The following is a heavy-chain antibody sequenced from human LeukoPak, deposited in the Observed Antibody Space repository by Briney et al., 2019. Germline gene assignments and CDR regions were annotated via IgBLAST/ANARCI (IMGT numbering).Heavy chain of an antibody. Sequence: GASLQISCKVSGSSFTNYWIGWVRQLPGKGLEWMGIIYPDDSDTKYSPSFQGQVTISADKSISTAYLQWSSLKASDTAMYYCARSGRLGYCSGGSCFRWDYWGQGTLVTVSS. J-gene: IGHJ4*02. V-gene: IGHV5-51*01. CDR3: ARSGRLGYCSGGSCFRWDY. D-gene: IGHD2-15*01. CDR2: IYPDDSDT. CDR1: GSSFTNYW.